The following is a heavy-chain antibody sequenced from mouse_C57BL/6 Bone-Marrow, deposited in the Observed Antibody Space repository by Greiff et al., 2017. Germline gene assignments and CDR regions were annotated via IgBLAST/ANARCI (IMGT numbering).Heavy chain of an antibody. CDR3: ALYGYTHGNFDV. D-gene: IGHD2-2*01. J-gene: IGHJ1*03. CDR2: IDPENGDT. V-gene: IGHV14-4*01. CDR1: GFNIKDDY. Sequence: VQLQQSGAELVRPGASVKLSCTASGFNIKDDYMHWVKQRPEQGLEWIGWIDPENGDTEYAPKFQGKATITADTSSNTAYLQLSSLTSEDTAVYYCALYGYTHGNFDVWGTGTTVTVSS.